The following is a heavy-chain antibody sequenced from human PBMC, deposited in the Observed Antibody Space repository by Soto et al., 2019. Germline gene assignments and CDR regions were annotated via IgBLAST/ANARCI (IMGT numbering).Heavy chain of an antibody. Sequence: ASVKVSCKASGYTFTGYYMHWVRQAPGQGLEWMGWINPNSGGTNYAQKFQGRVTMTRDTSISTAYMELSRLRSDDTAVYYCARDAGKYYYDSSGGGSNFDYWGQGTLVTVSS. CDR1: GYTFTGYY. D-gene: IGHD3-22*01. V-gene: IGHV1-2*02. CDR2: INPNSGGT. CDR3: ARDAGKYYYDSSGGGSNFDY. J-gene: IGHJ4*02.